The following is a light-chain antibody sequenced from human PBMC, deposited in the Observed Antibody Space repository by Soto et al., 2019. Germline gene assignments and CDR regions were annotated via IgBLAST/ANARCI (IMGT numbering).Light chain of an antibody. Sequence: PGQSITISCTGTNSDVGAYKPVSWYQHHPGKAPKLMIYDVSYRPSGVSNRFSGSQSGNTASLTISGLQPEDESDYYCSSSTTRGTRVFGTGTKVTVL. CDR2: DVS. CDR3: SSSTTRGTRV. CDR1: NSDVGAYKP. J-gene: IGLJ1*01. V-gene: IGLV2-14*03.